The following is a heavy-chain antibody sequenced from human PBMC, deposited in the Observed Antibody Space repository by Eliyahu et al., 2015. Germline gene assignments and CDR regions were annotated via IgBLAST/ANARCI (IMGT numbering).Heavy chain of an antibody. D-gene: IGHD3-16*01. CDR1: GGSIXXNTYY. CDR2: IYFGGXX. CDR3: AGGLGDYNYYYMDV. V-gene: IGHV4-39*01. Sequence: QLQLQESGPGLVKPSETLSLTCTVSGGSIXXNTYYWGWXRXPPGKGLEWIGVIYFGGXXYYXPSLKSRVTISVDTSKNQLSLKLSSVTAADTAVYYCAGGLGDYNYYYMDVWAKGTTVTVSS. J-gene: IGHJ6*03.